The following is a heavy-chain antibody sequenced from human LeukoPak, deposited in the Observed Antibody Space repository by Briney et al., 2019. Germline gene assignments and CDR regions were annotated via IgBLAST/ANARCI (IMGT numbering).Heavy chain of an antibody. CDR1: GFTFSSYW. Sequence: GGSPRLSCAAAGFTFSSYWMHWVRQAPGKGLVWVSHINGDGSSTTYADSVKGRFTISRDNAKNTLYLQMNSLRAEDTAVYYCARLRLESGWTVPGYWGQGTLVTVSS. D-gene: IGHD6-19*01. CDR3: ARLRLESGWTVPGY. V-gene: IGHV3-74*01. J-gene: IGHJ4*02. CDR2: INGDGSST.